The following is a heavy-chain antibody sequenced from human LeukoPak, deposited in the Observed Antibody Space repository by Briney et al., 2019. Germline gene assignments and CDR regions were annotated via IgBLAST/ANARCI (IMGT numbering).Heavy chain of an antibody. CDR1: GGSISSYY. CDR2: IYSSGST. D-gene: IGHD6-19*01. CDR3: ARGDIAVAATDY. J-gene: IGHJ4*02. V-gene: IGHV4-4*07. Sequence: SETLSLTCAVSGGSISSYYWSWIRQPAGEGMEWIGLIYSSGSTNYNPSLKSRVTMSVDTSKNQFSLKLSSVTAADTAVYYCARGDIAVAATDYWGQGTLVTVSS.